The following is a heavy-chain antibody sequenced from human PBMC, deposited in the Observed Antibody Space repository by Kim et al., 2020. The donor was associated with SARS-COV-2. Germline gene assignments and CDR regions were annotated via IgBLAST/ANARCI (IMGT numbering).Heavy chain of an antibody. D-gene: IGHD3-22*01. V-gene: IGHV1-69*10. CDR2: IIPIFGIA. CDR3: ARHVAYYYDSSGYFDY. J-gene: IGHJ4*02. Sequence: SVKVSCKASGGTFSSYAISWVRQAPGQGLEWMGGIIPIFGIANYAQKFQGRVTITADKSTSTAYMELSSLRSEDTAVYYCARHVAYYYDSSGYFDYWGQGTLVTVSS. CDR1: GGTFSSYA.